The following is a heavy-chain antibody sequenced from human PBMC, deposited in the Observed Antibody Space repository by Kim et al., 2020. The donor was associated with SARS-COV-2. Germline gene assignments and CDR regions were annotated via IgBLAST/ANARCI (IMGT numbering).Heavy chain of an antibody. J-gene: IGHJ4*02. D-gene: IGHD6-19*01. CDR3: ARELGAVAGTDY. Sequence: YYPPALRSRVTIAVDTSQNQFSLMLGSVTAADTAVYYCARELGAVAGTDYWGQGTLVTVSS. V-gene: IGHV4-39*01.